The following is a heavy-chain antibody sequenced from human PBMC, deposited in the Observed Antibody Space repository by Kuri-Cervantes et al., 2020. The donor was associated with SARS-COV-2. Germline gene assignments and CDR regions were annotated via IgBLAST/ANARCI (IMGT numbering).Heavy chain of an antibody. D-gene: IGHD2-2*01. Sequence: GESLKISCAASGFTFSSYGMHWVRQAPGKGLEWVAVISYDGSNKYYADSVKGRFTISRDNSKNTLYLQMNSLRAEDTAVYYCAREIIVVVPAAPTENWFDPWGQGTLVTVSS. V-gene: IGHV3-30*03. CDR3: AREIIVVVPAAPTENWFDP. J-gene: IGHJ5*02. CDR2: ISYDGSNK. CDR1: GFTFSSYG.